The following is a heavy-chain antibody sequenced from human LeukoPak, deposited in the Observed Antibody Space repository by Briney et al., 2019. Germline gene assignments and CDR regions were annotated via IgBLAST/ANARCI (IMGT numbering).Heavy chain of an antibody. CDR3: ASGRITMVRGVRVKYYYYGMDV. D-gene: IGHD3-10*01. J-gene: IGHJ6*04. Sequence: SETLSLTCAVYGRSFSGYYWSWLRHPPGKGLEWLGEINHSGSTNYNPSLKSRVTISVDTSKNQFSLKLSSVTAADTAVYYCASGRITMVRGVRVKYYYYGMDVWGKGTTVTVSS. CDR2: INHSGST. V-gene: IGHV4-34*01. CDR1: GRSFSGYY.